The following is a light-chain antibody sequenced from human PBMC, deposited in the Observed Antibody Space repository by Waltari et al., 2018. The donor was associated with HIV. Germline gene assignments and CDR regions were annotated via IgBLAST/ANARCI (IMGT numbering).Light chain of an antibody. Sequence: SYELTQPPSVSVSPGQTARITCSGDALPKQYSSWYQQKPGQAPVVVIYKHSERPSGIPERFSGSSSGTTVTLTVSGVQAEDEADYYCQSADSSGTYVVFGGGTKLTVL. CDR3: QSADSSGTYVV. V-gene: IGLV3-25*03. J-gene: IGLJ2*01. CDR1: ALPKQY. CDR2: KHS.